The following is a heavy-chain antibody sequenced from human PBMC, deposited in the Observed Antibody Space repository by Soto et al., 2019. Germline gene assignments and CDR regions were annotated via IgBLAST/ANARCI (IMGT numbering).Heavy chain of an antibody. D-gene: IGHD4-4*01. J-gene: IGHJ4*02. Sequence: QVQLVESGGRVVQPGRSLRLSCAASGFIFNNYGMHWVRQAPGKGLEWVAVIWYDGGYKYADSVKGRFTIARDNFKNILYLQMNSLRVDDTAVYYCARDQSDYNHLGDDWGQGTLVTVSS. CDR1: GFIFNNYG. V-gene: IGHV3-33*01. CDR2: IWYDGGYK. CDR3: ARDQSDYNHLGDD.